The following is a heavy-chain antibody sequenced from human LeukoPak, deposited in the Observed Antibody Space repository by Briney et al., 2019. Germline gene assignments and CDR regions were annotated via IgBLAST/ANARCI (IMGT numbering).Heavy chain of an antibody. CDR1: GYSFTGYW. CDR3: ARHIYGDCSGGSCYSGSPNWFDP. D-gene: IGHD2-15*01. CDR2: IYPGDSGT. J-gene: IGHJ5*02. V-gene: IGHV5-51*01. Sequence: GESLKISCKGSGYSFTGYWIGWVRQMPGKGLEWMGIIYPGDSGTRYSPSFQGQVTISADKSISTAYLQWSSLKASDTAMYYCARHIYGDCSGGSCYSGSPNWFDPWGQGTLVTVSS.